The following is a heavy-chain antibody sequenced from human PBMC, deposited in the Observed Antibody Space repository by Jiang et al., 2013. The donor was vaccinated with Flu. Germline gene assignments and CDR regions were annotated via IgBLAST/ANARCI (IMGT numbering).Heavy chain of an antibody. CDR2: VNPLFWLLT. J-gene: IGHJ4*02. Sequence: GQGLEWMEGVNPLFWLLTDYAQKLQGRVTIIADRSTSTAYMDPSSLRSEDTAVYYCARSSWGYSYGPFEYWGQGTLVTVSS. V-gene: IGHV1-69*06. CDR3: ARSSWGYSYGPFEY. D-gene: IGHD5-18*01.